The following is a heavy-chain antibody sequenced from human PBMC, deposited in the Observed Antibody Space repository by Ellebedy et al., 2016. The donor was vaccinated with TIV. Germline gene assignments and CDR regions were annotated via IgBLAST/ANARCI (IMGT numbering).Heavy chain of an antibody. V-gene: IGHV1-18*01. CDR1: GYTFSSYG. CDR2: ISGHSGDI. J-gene: IGHJ3*01. CDR3: ARSQYLTVFNDAFDV. D-gene: IGHD3-3*01. Sequence: ASVKVSCKASGYTFSSYGMSWVRQAPGQGLEWMGWISGHSGDIKYAQKFQGRVTMTTDTSTSTVYMELRNLRSDDTAMYYCARSQYLTVFNDAFDVWGQGTLVTVSS.